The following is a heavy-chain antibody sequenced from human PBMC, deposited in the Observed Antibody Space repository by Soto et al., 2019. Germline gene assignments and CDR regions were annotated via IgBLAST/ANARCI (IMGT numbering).Heavy chain of an antibody. J-gene: IGHJ4*02. CDR2: IYYSGST. Sequence: PSETLSLTCTVSGGSISSYYWSWIRQPPGKGLEWIGYIYYSGSTNYNPSLKSRVTISVDTSKNQFSLKLSSVTAADTAVYYCACSNYGNYFDYWGQGTLVTVSS. V-gene: IGHV4-59*01. CDR1: GGSISSYY. D-gene: IGHD4-4*01. CDR3: ACSNYGNYFDY.